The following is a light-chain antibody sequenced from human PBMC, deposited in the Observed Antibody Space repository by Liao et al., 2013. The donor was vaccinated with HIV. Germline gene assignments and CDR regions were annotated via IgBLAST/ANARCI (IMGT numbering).Light chain of an antibody. V-gene: IGLV3-21*01. CDR1: NIGSKG. CDR2: YDT. Sequence: SYVLTQPPSVSVAPGKTATITCGGHNIGSKGVHWYQQKPGQAPVLVMSYDTNRPSGIPERFSGSNSDNTATLTISRVEAGDEADYFCQVWDSGSEKVFGRGTKVTVL. J-gene: IGLJ1*01. CDR3: QVWDSGSEKV.